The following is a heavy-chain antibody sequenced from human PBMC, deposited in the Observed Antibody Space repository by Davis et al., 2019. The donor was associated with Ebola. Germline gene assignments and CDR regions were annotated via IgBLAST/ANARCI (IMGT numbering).Heavy chain of an antibody. D-gene: IGHD3-3*01. CDR2: ISAYNGNT. CDR3: ARVDTIFGVVTLSWFDP. CDR1: GYTFTSYG. V-gene: IGHV1-18*01. Sequence: ASVKVSCKASGYTFTSYGISWVRQAPGQGLEWMGWISAYNGNTNYAQKLQGRVTMTTDTSTSTAYMELRSLRSDDTAVYYCARVDTIFGVVTLSWFDPWGQGTLVTVSS. J-gene: IGHJ5*02.